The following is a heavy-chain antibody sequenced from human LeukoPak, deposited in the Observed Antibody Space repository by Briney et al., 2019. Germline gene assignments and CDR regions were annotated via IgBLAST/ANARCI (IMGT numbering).Heavy chain of an antibody. CDR1: GYSISSGYY. CDR3: ARQTPYYDILTGYRLDYYYYMDV. Sequence: SETLSLTCTVYGYSISSGYYWGWIRQPPGKGLEWIGIIYHSASTSCHPPLERRDNISVDTPKNHSSLKLSSVTAADTAVYYCARQTPYYDILTGYRLDYYYYMDVWGKGTTVTISS. V-gene: IGHV4-38-2*02. CDR2: IYHSAST. D-gene: IGHD3-9*01. J-gene: IGHJ6*03.